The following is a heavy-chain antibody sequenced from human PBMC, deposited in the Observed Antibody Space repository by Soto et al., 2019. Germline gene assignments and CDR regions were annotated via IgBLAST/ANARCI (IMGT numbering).Heavy chain of an antibody. Sequence: QVQLQESGPGLVKPAGTLSLTCVVSGSSITTPYWWSWVRQTPGKGLEWIGEVYHTGSINYSPSLTSRLTVSVDKSKNQFSLKLTSVTAADTAVYYCARRETAVGMEYDTWGQGTLVTVSS. J-gene: IGHJ5*02. CDR2: VYHTGSI. CDR1: GSSITTPYW. CDR3: ARRETAVGMEYDT. V-gene: IGHV4-4*02. D-gene: IGHD6-13*01.